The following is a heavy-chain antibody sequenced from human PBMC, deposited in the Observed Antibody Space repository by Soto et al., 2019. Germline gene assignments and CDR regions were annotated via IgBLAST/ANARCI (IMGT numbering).Heavy chain of an antibody. D-gene: IGHD4-17*01. J-gene: IGHJ4*02. CDR2: INHSGST. CDR1: GVSFSGYY. Sequence: SETLSLTCAVYGVSFSGYYWSWIRQPPGKGLEWIGEINHSGSTNYNPSLKSRVTISVDTSKNQFSLKLSSVTAADTAVYYCARTSQTTVTPFPYYFDYWGQGTLVTVSS. CDR3: ARTSQTTVTPFPYYFDY. V-gene: IGHV4-34*01.